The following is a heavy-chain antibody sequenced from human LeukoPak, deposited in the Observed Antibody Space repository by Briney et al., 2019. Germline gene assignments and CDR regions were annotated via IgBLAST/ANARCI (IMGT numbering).Heavy chain of an antibody. J-gene: IGHJ4*02. CDR3: AKDIAAADQAFDY. D-gene: IGHD6-13*01. CDR1: GFTFSSYG. Sequence: GGSLRLSCAASGFTFSSYGMHWVRQAPGKGLEWVAVISYDGSNKYYADSVKGRFTISRDNSKNTLYLQMNSLRAEDTAVYYCAKDIAAADQAFDYWGQGTLVTVSS. CDR2: ISYDGSNK. V-gene: IGHV3-30*18.